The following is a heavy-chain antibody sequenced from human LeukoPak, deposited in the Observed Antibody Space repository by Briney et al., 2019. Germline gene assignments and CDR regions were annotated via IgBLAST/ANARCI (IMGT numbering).Heavy chain of an antibody. CDR2: IYYSGST. J-gene: IGHJ5*02. Sequence: PSETLSLTCTVSGGSISSSSYYWGWIRQPPGKGLEWIGSIYYSGSTYYNPSLKSRVTISVDTSKNQFSLKLSSVTAADTAVYYCARDGEGYCSSTSCYWWFDPWGQGTLVTVSS. CDR3: ARDGEGYCSSTSCYWWFDP. D-gene: IGHD2-2*01. CDR1: GGSISSSSYY. V-gene: IGHV4-39*07.